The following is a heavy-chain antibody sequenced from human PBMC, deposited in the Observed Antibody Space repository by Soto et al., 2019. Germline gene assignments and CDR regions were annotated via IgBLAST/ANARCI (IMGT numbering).Heavy chain of an antibody. CDR1: GYSFTYYY. J-gene: IGHJ4*02. CDR2: INPNSGAT. CDR3: ARSDLTTIPKFAY. Sequence: QVQLVQSGAELKKPGASVKVSCKASGYSFTYYYIHWVRQAPGQGLEWMGWINPNSGATNYAQKFQDWVTMTRDTSISTAYMELSRLKSDDTAVYYCARSDLTTIPKFAYWGQGTLVTVSS. V-gene: IGHV1-2*04. D-gene: IGHD4-4*01.